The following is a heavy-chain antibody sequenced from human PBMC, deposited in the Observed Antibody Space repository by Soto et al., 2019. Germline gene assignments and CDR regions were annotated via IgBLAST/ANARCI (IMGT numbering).Heavy chain of an antibody. Sequence: GKGLEWIGEINHSGSTNYNPSLKSRVTISVDTSKNQFSLKLSSVTAADTVFFFQAEDGIRDVRSVSAFLLNRSSDL. J-gene: IGHJ2*01. CDR3: AEDGIRDVRSVSAFLLNRSSDL. V-gene: IGHV4-34*01. D-gene: IGHD3-10*02. CDR2: INHSGST.